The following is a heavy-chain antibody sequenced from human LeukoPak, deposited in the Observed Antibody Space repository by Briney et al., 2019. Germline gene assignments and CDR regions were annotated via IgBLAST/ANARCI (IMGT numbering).Heavy chain of an antibody. V-gene: IGHV3-48*03. CDR2: ISSSGSTI. J-gene: IGHJ4*02. CDR1: GFTFSSYE. D-gene: IGHD3-9*01. Sequence: GGSLRLSCAASGFTFSSYEMNWVRQAPGKGLEWVSYISSSGSTIYYADSVKGRFTISRDNAKNSLYLQMNSVRAEDTAVYYCARTGYLHFDYWGQGTLVTVSS. CDR3: ARTGYLHFDY.